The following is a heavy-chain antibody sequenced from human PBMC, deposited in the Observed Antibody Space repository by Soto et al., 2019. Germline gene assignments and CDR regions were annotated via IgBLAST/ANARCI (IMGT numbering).Heavy chain of an antibody. CDR1: GYTFTGYY. CDR2: INPNSGGT. Sequence: QVQLVQSGAEVKKPGASVKVSCKASGYTFTGYYMHWVRQAPGQGLEWMGWINPNSGGTNYAQKFQGWVTMTRDTSISTAYMELGRLRSDDTAVYYCAREAGSSGWYVRRGMDVWGQGTTVTVSS. V-gene: IGHV1-2*04. CDR3: AREAGSSGWYVRRGMDV. D-gene: IGHD6-19*01. J-gene: IGHJ6*02.